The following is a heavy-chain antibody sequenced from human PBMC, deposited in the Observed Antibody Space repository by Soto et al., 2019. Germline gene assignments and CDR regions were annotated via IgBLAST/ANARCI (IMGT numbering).Heavy chain of an antibody. CDR3: ARDGFSSGWYRSNDY. V-gene: IGHV1-69*13. D-gene: IGHD6-19*01. CDR2: IIPIFGTA. Sequence: SVKVSCKASGGTFSSYAISWVRQAPGQGLEWMGGIIPIFGTANYAQKFQGRVTITADESTSTAYMELSSLRSEDTAVYYCARDGFSSGWYRSNDYWGQGTLVTVSS. J-gene: IGHJ4*02. CDR1: GGTFSSYA.